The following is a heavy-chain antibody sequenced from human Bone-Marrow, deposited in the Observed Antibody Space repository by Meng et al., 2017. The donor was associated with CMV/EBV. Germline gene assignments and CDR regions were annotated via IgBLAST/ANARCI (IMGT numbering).Heavy chain of an antibody. CDR2: ISSSSSYI. D-gene: IGHD2-2*01. CDR3: ARDRHCSSTSCPFDY. CDR1: GFTFSSYS. V-gene: IGHV3-21*01. Sequence: GESLKISCAASGFTFSSYSMNWVRQAPGKGLEWVSSISSSSSYIYYADSVKGRFTISRDNAKNSLYLQMNSLRAEDTAVYYCARDRHCSSTSCPFDYWGQGTLVTVSS. J-gene: IGHJ4*02.